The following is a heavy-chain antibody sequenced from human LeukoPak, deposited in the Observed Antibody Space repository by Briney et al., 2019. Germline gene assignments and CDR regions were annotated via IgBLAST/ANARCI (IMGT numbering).Heavy chain of an antibody. Sequence: TSETLSLTCAVSGGSIIVAAYSWSWIRQPPGKGLEWIGYIYHTGRTSYNPSPKSRVTISVDRSKNQFSLKLSSVTAADTAVYYCARVHAYFDYWGQGTLVAVSS. CDR2: IYHTGRT. V-gene: IGHV4-30-2*01. J-gene: IGHJ4*02. CDR3: ARVHAYFDY. CDR1: GGSIIVAAYS.